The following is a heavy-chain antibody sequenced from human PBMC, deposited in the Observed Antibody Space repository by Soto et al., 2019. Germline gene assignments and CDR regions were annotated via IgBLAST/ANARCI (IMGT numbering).Heavy chain of an antibody. CDR1: GGSFSGYY. D-gene: IGHD4-17*01. CDR2: INHSGST. Sequence: SETLSLTCAVYGGSFSGYYWSWIRQPPGKGLEWIGEINHSGSTNYNPSLKSRVTISVDTSKNQFSLKLSSVTAADTAVYYCARGSPEMTTQFDYWGQGTLVTVSS. V-gene: IGHV4-34*01. J-gene: IGHJ4*02. CDR3: ARGSPEMTTQFDY.